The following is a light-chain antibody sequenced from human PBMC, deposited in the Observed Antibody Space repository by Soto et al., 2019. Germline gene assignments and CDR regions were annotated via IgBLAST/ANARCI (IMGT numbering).Light chain of an antibody. J-gene: IGKJ2*01. CDR1: QGINRH. Sequence: DIQLTQSPSFLSASVGDRVTITCRASQGINRHLAWYQQKPGKAPNLLTYAASTLQRGVPSRFSGGGSGTEFTLTISSLQPEDFATYYCLQLNSYPYTFGQGTKLEIK. CDR3: LQLNSYPYT. V-gene: IGKV1-9*01. CDR2: AAS.